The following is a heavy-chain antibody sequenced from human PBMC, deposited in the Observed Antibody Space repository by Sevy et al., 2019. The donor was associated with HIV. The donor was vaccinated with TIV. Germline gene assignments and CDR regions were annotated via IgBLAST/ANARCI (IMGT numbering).Heavy chain of an antibody. D-gene: IGHD2-2*01. CDR3: AREGCSRPHDY. CDR2: FSFGCGKI. Sequence: GGSLRLSCAASGFTFSSYAMSWVRQPPGKGLEWVATFSFGCGKINYADSAKGRFTISRDNSKNTLFLQMNRLRAEDTAVSYCAREGCSRPHDYWGQGTLVTVSS. CDR1: GFTFSSYA. J-gene: IGHJ4*02. V-gene: IGHV3-23*01.